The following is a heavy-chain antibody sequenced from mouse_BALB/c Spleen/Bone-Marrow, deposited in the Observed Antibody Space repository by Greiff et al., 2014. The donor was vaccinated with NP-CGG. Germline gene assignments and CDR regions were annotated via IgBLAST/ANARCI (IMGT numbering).Heavy chain of an antibody. D-gene: IGHD1-1*01. CDR2: IHYSGST. CDR3: ARRGLDYYGSSYWYFDV. Sequence: DVKLQESGPDLVKPSQSLSLTCTVTGYSITSGYSWHWIRQFPGNKLEWMGYIHYSGSTNYNPSLKSRISNTRDTSKNQFFLQLNSVTTEDTATYYCARRGLDYYGSSYWYFDVWGAGTTVTVSS. J-gene: IGHJ1*01. CDR1: GYSITSGYS. V-gene: IGHV3-1*02.